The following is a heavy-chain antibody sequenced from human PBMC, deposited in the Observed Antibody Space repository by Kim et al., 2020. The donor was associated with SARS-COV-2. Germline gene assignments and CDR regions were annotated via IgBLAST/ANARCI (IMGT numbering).Heavy chain of an antibody. J-gene: IGHJ2*01. V-gene: IGHV1-24*01. CDR2: ET. CDR3: ATMSQWYFDL. Sequence: ETIYAQKFQGRVTMTEDTSTDTAYMELSSLRSEDTAVYYCATMSQWYFDLWGRGTLVTVSS.